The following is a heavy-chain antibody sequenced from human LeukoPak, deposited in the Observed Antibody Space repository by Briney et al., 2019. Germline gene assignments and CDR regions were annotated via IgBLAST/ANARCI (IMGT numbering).Heavy chain of an antibody. CDR2: MHYSGST. CDR1: GGSISSSSYY. CDR3: ARFYDRSGPHFDY. V-gene: IGHV4-61*01. D-gene: IGHD3-22*01. J-gene: IGHJ4*02. Sequence: SETLSLTCTVTGGSISSSSYYWSWIRQPPGKGLEWIGDMHYSGSTNYNPSLKSRVTISVDTSKNQFSLKLSSVTAADTAVYYCARFYDRSGPHFDYWGQGTLVTVSS.